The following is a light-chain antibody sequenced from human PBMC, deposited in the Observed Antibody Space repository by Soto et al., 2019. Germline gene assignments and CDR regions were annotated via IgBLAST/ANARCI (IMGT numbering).Light chain of an antibody. CDR3: QQYYSTPPT. J-gene: IGKJ4*01. CDR2: WAS. Sequence: DIVMTQSPDSLAVSLGERATINCKSSQSVLYSSNNKNYLAWYQQKPGQPPKLLIYWASTRESGVPDRFSGSGSGTDCTLTISSLQAGDVAVYYWQQYYSTPPTFGGGTKVEI. V-gene: IGKV4-1*01. CDR1: QSVLYSSNNKNY.